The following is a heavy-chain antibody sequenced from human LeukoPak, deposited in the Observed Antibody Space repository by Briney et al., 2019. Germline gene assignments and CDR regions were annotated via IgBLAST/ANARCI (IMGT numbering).Heavy chain of an antibody. CDR2: MNPNNGDT. V-gene: IGHV1-8*03. Sequence: GASVKVSCKASGYTFTSSDINWVRQATGQGLEWMGRMNPNNGDTGYAQKFQGRVIISRNTSTSTAYMELNSLKSEDTAVYYCARGGGYCIGTSCYSDHWGQGTLVTVSS. CDR1: GYTFTSSD. CDR3: ARGGGYCIGTSCYSDH. J-gene: IGHJ5*02. D-gene: IGHD2-2*01.